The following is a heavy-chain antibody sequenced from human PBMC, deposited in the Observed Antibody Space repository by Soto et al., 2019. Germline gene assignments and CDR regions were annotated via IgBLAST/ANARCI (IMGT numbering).Heavy chain of an antibody. CDR2: INGDGSAK. J-gene: IGHJ4*02. D-gene: IGHD4-17*01. V-gene: IGHV3-7*01. CDR3: ARDPGYGALDY. Sequence: GGSLRLSCAASGFSFSTYWMSWVRRSPGKGLEWVALINGDGSAKNYLDSVEGRLTVSRDNAKNSLYLQMNGLRVDDTAVYYCARDPGYGALDYWGQGTLVTVSS. CDR1: GFSFSTYW.